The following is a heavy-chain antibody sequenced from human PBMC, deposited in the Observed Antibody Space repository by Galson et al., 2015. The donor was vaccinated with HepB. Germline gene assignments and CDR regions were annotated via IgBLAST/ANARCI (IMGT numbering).Heavy chain of an antibody. Sequence: SLRLSCAASGFTFSSYWMHWVRQAPGKGLVWVSRINSDGSSSIYADSVKGRFTISRDNAKNTLHLQMNSLTAEDTAVYYCASSTGVRGVIPHYWGQGTLVTVSS. J-gene: IGHJ4*02. D-gene: IGHD3-10*01. CDR3: ASSTGVRGVIPHY. V-gene: IGHV3-74*01. CDR1: GFTFSSYW. CDR2: INSDGSSS.